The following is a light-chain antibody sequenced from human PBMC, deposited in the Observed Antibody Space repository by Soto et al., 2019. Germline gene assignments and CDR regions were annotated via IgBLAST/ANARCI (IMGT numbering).Light chain of an antibody. V-gene: IGLV4-69*01. J-gene: IGLJ2*01. Sequence: QPVLTQSPSASASLGASVKLTCTLSSGHSSYVIAWHQQQPGKGPRYLMNLNSAGRHTKGDGIPDRFSGSSSGAERYLTISSLQSEDEADYYCQTWGTGIQVFGGGTKLTVL. CDR3: QTWGTGIQV. CDR2: LNSAGRH. CDR1: SGHSSYV.